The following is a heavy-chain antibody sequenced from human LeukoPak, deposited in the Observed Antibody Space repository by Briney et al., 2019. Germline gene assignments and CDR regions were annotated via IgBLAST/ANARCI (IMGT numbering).Heavy chain of an antibody. V-gene: IGHV1-69*04. CDR1: GGNFGNYV. Sequence: SVKVSCKPSGGNFGNYVIHWVRQAPGQGLEWMGRITPFFGVANYAQTFQDRVTFTADKITNTAYMQISSLKSEDTAVYFCARDTNEEYSSSSDGLAVWGQGTTVTVSS. J-gene: IGHJ6*02. CDR2: ITPFFGVA. CDR3: ARDTNEEYSSSSDGLAV. D-gene: IGHD6-6*01.